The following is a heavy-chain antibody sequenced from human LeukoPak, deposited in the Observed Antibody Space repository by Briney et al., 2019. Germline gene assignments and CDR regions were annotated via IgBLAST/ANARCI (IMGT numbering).Heavy chain of an antibody. CDR2: IYYSGST. Sequence: SETLSLTCTVSGGSISSNNYYWGWIRQPPGKGLEWIGSIYYSGSTYYNPSLKSRVTISVDTSKNQFSLKLSSVTAADTAVYYCARRYYYYYYMDVWGKGTTVTVSS. CDR1: GGSISSNNYY. V-gene: IGHV4-39*01. CDR3: ARRYYYYYYMDV. J-gene: IGHJ6*03.